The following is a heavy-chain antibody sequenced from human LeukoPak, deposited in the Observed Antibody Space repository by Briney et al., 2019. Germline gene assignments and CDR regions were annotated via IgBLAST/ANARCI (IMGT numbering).Heavy chain of an antibody. CDR3: AHMVNTVTTSWGAFDI. J-gene: IGHJ3*02. V-gene: IGHV2-5*01. Sequence: SGPTLVNPTQTLTLTCTFSGFSLSTSGVGVGWIRQPPGKALEWLALIYWNDGKRYRPSLKSRLTITKDTSKNQVVLTMTKMDPLDTATYYCAHMVNTVTTSWGAFDIWGQGTMVTVSS. D-gene: IGHD4-17*01. CDR1: GFSLSTSGVG. CDR2: IYWNDGK.